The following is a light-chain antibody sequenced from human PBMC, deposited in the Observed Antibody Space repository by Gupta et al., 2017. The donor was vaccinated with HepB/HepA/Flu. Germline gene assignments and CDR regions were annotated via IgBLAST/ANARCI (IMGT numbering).Light chain of an antibody. J-gene: IGLJ2*01. V-gene: IGLV2-14*03. CDR3: SSYTSSSTVV. Sequence: QSALTQPASVSGSPGQSITISCTGTSSDVGGYNYVPWYQQHPGKAPKLMIYDVSNRPSEVSKRFSGSKSGNTASLTISGLQAEDEADYYCSSYTSSSTVVFGGGTKPTVL. CDR1: SSDVGGYNY. CDR2: DVS.